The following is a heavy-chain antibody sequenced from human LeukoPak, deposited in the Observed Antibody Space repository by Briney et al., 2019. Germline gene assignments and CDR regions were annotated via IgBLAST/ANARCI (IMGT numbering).Heavy chain of an antibody. D-gene: IGHD4/OR15-4a*01. CDR1: GFTFSSHA. J-gene: IGHJ4*02. CDR2: IGGSGTST. Sequence: PAGSLRLSCAVSGFTFSSHAMSWVRRAPGKGLEWVSGIGGSGTSTYYADSVKGRFTISRDNSKNTLYLQMNSLRAEDTAVYYCARAADDYFFDYWGQGTLVTVSS. CDR3: ARAADDYFFDY. V-gene: IGHV3-23*01.